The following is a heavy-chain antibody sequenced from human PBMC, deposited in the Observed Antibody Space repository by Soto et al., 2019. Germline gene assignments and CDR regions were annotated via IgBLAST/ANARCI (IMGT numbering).Heavy chain of an antibody. CDR2: IIPILGIA. J-gene: IGHJ6*03. D-gene: IGHD2-21*01. Sequence: QVQLVQSGAEVKKPGSSVKVSCKASGGTFSSYTISWVRQAPGQGLEWMGRIIPILGIANYAQKFQGRVKITADKSTSTAYKELSSLRSEDTAVYYCARGIALVSNDPNYYYYNMDVWGKGTMVTVSS. V-gene: IGHV1-69*02. CDR3: ARGIALVSNDPNYYYYNMDV. CDR1: GGTFSSYT.